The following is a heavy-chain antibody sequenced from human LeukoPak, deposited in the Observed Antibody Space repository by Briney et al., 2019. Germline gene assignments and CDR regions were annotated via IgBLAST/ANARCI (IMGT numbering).Heavy chain of an antibody. V-gene: IGHV3-74*01. D-gene: IGHD2-15*01. CDR3: AREHKGYCSGGSCRRYYYYYYGMDV. CDR1: GFTFSSYW. Sequence: GGSLRLSCAASGFTFSSYWMHWVRQAPGKGLVWVSRINSGGSSTSYADSVKGRFTISRDNAKNTLYLQMNSLRAEDTAVHYCAREHKGYCSGGSCRRYYYYYYGMDVWGQGTTVTVSS. J-gene: IGHJ6*02. CDR2: INSGGSST.